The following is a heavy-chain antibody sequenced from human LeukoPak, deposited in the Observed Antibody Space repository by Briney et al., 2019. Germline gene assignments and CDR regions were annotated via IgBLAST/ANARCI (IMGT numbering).Heavy chain of an antibody. J-gene: IGHJ4*02. CDR2: MNPNSGNT. D-gene: IGHD3-22*01. CDR3: ARAILPYYYDSSGYKAPLGY. Sequence: ASVKVSCKASGYTFTSYDINWVRQATGQGLEWMGWMNPNSGNTGYAQKFQGRVTITRNTSISTAYMELSSLRSEDTAVYYCARAILPYYYDSSGYKAPLGYWGQGTLVTVSS. CDR1: GYTFTSYD. V-gene: IGHV1-8*03.